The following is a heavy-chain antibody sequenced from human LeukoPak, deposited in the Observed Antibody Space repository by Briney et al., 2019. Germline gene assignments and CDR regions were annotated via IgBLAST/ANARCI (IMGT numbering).Heavy chain of an antibody. CDR3: ARGPYDVLMVYAFDY. J-gene: IGHJ4*02. CDR2: IIPIFGTA. Sequence: SVKVSCKASGGTFSSYAISWVRQAPGQGLEWMGGIIPIFGTANYAQKFQGRVTITTDESTSTAYMELSSMRSEDTAVYYCARGPYDVLMVYAFDYWGQGTLVTVSS. CDR1: GGTFSSYA. D-gene: IGHD2-8*01. V-gene: IGHV1-69*05.